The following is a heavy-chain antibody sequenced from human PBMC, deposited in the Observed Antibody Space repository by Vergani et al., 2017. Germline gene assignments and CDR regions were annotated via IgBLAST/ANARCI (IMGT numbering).Heavy chain of an antibody. D-gene: IGHD3-10*01. Sequence: QVQLVQSGAEVKKPGASVKVSCKASGYTFTGYYMHWVRQAPGQGLEWMGWINPNSGGTNYAQKFQGRVTMTRDTSTSTVYMELSSLRSEDTAVYYCARNDEAGVGSFDYWGQGTLVTVSS. CDR3: ARNDEAGVGSFDY. CDR2: INPNSGGT. V-gene: IGHV1-2*02. CDR1: GYTFTGYY. J-gene: IGHJ4*02.